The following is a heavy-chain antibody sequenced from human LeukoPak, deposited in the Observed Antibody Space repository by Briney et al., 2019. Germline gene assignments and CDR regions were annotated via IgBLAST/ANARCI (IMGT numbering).Heavy chain of an antibody. CDR2: ISGSSTNI. J-gene: IGHJ5*01. CDR1: GFTFSSYW. CDR3: AREKWLAAAAFFDP. V-gene: IGHV3-21*01. D-gene: IGHD6-13*01. Sequence: PGGSLRLSCAASGFTFSSYWMHWVRQAPGKGLEWVSSISGSSTNINYVDSVKGRFTISRDNAKNSLFLQMNSLRVEDTAVYYCAREKWLAAAAFFDPWGQGTVVTVSS.